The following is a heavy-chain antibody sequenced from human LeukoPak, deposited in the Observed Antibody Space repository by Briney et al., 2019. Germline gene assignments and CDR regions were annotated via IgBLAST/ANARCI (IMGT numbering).Heavy chain of an antibody. J-gene: IGHJ4*02. CDR1: GGSISSYY. CDR3: ARHADSSGYYYYFDY. CDR2: IYYSGST. Sequence: SETLSLTCTVSGGSISSYYWSWIRQPPGKGLEWIGYIYYSGSTNYNPSLKSRVTISEDTSKNQFSLKLSSVTAADTAVYYCARHADSSGYYYYFDYWGQGTLVPVSS. V-gene: IGHV4-59*08. D-gene: IGHD3-22*01.